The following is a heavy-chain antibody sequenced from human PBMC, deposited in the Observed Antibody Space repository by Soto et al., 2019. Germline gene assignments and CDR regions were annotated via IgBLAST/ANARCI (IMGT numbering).Heavy chain of an antibody. J-gene: IGHJ3*01. CDR1: GFTFSHYA. D-gene: IGHD3-16*01. CDR2: IFGSGAPT. CDR3: TGEASSWGFAFDL. V-gene: IGHV3-23*01. Sequence: ESGGGLVQPGGSLRLSCAASGFTFSHYAMSWVRQAPGKGLQWVSTIFGSGAPTHYADSVKGRFGISRDNSNNMLFLEMNSLKDEDTAVYYCTGEASSWGFAFDLWGQGTRVAVSS.